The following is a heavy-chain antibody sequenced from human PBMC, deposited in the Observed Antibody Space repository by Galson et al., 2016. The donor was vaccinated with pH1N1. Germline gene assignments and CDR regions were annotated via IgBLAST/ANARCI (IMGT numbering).Heavy chain of an antibody. CDR1: GFTFSDYY. CDR3: ARGGLGVHYYDSSSPIDY. Sequence: SLRLSCAASGFTFSDYYMRWIRQAPGKGLEWISDISSSSYTNYADSVKGRFTISRDNAKNSLYLQMNSLRAEDTAIYYCARGGLGVHYYDSSSPIDYWGQGTLVIVSS. CDR2: ISSSSYT. V-gene: IGHV3-11*06. J-gene: IGHJ4*02. D-gene: IGHD3-22*01.